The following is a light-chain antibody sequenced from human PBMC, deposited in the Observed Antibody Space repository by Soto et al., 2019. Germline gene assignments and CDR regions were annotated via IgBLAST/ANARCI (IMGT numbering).Light chain of an antibody. V-gene: IGKV3-15*01. Sequence: EIVMTQSPATLSVSPGERATLSCRASQSVSSNLAWYQQKPGQAPRLLIYGASTRATGIPARFSGSGSGTEFTLTISSLQSEDFAVYYCQQYNNWPVWTFDQGTKVEIK. CDR3: QQYNNWPVWT. J-gene: IGKJ1*01. CDR2: GAS. CDR1: QSVSSN.